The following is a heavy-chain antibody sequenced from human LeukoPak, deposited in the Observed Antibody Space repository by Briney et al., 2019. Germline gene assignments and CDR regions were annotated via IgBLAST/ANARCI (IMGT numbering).Heavy chain of an antibody. CDR2: ISSSSTI. CDR1: GFTFSSYS. J-gene: IGHJ3*02. D-gene: IGHD3-22*01. V-gene: IGHV3-48*04. Sequence: GGPLRLSCAASGFTFSSYSMIWVRQAPGKGLEWVSYISSSSTIYYADSVKGRFTISRDNAKNSLYLQMNSLRAEDTAVYYCASLPHSSALIDAFDIWGQGTMVTVSS. CDR3: ASLPHSSALIDAFDI.